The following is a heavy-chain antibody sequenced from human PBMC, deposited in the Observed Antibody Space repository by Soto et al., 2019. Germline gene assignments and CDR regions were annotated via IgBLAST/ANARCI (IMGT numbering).Heavy chain of an antibody. CDR2: IWYDRSNK. V-gene: IGHV3-33*01. D-gene: IGHD3-3*02. CDR1: GFSFSNYG. J-gene: IGHJ3*02. Sequence: QVQLVESGGGVVQPGRSLRLSCVASGFSFSNYGMQWVRQAPGKGLEWVAVIWYDRSNKYYADSVKGRFTISRDNSKNTLYLQMNSLRAEDTAVYYCVRDSQFWSVYSGFAFDIWGQGTMVTVSS. CDR3: VRDSQFWSVYSGFAFDI.